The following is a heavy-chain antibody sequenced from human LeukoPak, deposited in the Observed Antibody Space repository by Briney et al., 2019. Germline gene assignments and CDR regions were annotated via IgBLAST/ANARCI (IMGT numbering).Heavy chain of an antibody. CDR2: IDPSDSYT. J-gene: IGHJ4*02. D-gene: IGHD3-10*01. CDR1: GSRFTSYW. CDR3: ARLYGSGSYYNVDAFDY. V-gene: IGHV5-10-1*01. Sequence: GESLRISFKGSGSRFTSYWISWVRPMPGKGLEWMGRIDPSDSYTNYSPSFQGHVTISADKSISTAYLQWSSLKASDTAVYYCARLYGSGSYYNVDAFDYWGQGTLVTVSS.